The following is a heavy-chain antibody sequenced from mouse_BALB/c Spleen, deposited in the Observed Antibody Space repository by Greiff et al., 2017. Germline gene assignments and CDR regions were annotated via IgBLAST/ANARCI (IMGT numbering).Heavy chain of an antibody. D-gene: IGHD2-14*01. J-gene: IGHJ2*01. Sequence: VKLMESGPGLVAPSQSLSITCTVSGFSLTSYGVHWVRQPPGKGLEWLGVIWAGGSTNYNSALMSRLSISKDNSKSQVFLKMNSLQTDDTAMYYCATHRYDGGFDYWGQGTTLTVSS. CDR1: GFSLTSYG. V-gene: IGHV2-9*02. CDR3: ATHRYDGGFDY. CDR2: IWAGGST.